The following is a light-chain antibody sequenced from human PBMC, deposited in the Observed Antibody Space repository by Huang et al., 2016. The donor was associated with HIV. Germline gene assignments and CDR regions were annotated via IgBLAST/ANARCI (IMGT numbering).Light chain of an antibody. V-gene: IGKV1-33*01. Sequence: DIQMTPSPSSLSSSVGDRVTITCQASQDITNYLNWYHQKPGKARKRLSYDASNLETGVPSRFSGSGSGTDFTLTISSLQPEDVATYYCQQYDNVPYTFGQGTKLEIK. CDR3: QQYDNVPYT. CDR2: DAS. CDR1: QDITNY. J-gene: IGKJ2*01.